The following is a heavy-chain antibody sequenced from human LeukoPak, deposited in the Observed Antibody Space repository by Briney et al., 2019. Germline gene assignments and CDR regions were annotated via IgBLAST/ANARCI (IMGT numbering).Heavy chain of an antibody. CDR2: IQNTGGT. V-gene: IGHV4-59*01. CDR3: AKHGSGWSFDY. Sequence: SETPSLTCTVSSASISSYYWGWIRQSPGKGLEWIGYIQNTGGTNYNPSLKSRVSISKDTSKNQFSLQVSSVTAADTAVYYCAKHGSGWSFDYWGQGTLVTVSS. D-gene: IGHD6-19*01. CDR1: SASISSYY. J-gene: IGHJ4*02.